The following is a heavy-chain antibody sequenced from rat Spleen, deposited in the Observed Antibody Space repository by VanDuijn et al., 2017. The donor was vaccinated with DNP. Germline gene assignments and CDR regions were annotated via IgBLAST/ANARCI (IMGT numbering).Heavy chain of an antibody. V-gene: IGHV5S10*01. Sequence: EVQLVESGGGLVQPGRSLKLSCAASGFTFSDYNMAWVRQAPKKGLEWVATIIYDGSRTYYRDSVKGRFTISRDNAKSTLYLQMDSLRSEDTATYYCARWSSSYYYAMDAWGQGTSVTVSS. CDR2: IIYDGSRT. CDR3: ARWSSSYYYAMDA. J-gene: IGHJ4*01. D-gene: IGHD1-2*01. CDR1: GFTFSDYN.